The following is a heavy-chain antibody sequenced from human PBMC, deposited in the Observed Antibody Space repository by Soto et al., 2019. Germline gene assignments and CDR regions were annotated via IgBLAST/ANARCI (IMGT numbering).Heavy chain of an antibody. CDR3: ARDPLRGSPDYFDH. J-gene: IGHJ4*02. D-gene: IGHD1-1*01. V-gene: IGHV3-30*04. CDR1: GFTLRTYP. Sequence: QVRLVESGGGVVQPGGSLRLSCAASGFTLRTYPMHWLRQTPGKGLEWLTVLSFDGKVKHYADSVGGRFTISRDISENTLYLQMNSLRGEDTAVYHCARDPLRGSPDYFDHWGQGTLVTVSS. CDR2: LSFDGKVK.